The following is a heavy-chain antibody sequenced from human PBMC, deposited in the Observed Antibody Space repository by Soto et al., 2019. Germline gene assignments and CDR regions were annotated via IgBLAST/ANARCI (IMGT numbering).Heavy chain of an antibody. Sequence: GASVKVSCKACGYTFTSYGISWVRQAPGQGLEWMGWISAYNGNTNYAQKLQGRVTMTTDTSTSTAYMELRSLRSDDTAVYYCARDQGGDYDFWSGTGMDVWGQGATVTVSS. CDR3: ARDQGGDYDFWSGTGMDV. J-gene: IGHJ6*02. D-gene: IGHD3-3*01. CDR2: ISAYNGNT. CDR1: GYTFTSYG. V-gene: IGHV1-18*01.